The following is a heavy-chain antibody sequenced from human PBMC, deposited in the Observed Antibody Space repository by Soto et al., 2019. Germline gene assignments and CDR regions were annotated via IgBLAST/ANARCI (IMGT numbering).Heavy chain of an antibody. J-gene: IGHJ4*02. Sequence: VASVKVSCKASGYTFTSYAMHWVRQAPGQRLEWMGWINAGNGNTKYSQKFQGRVTITRDTSASTAYMELSSLRSEDTAVYYCARGSVYYDSSGYYSDWGQGTLVTVSS. CDR2: INAGNGNT. CDR1: GYTFTSYA. D-gene: IGHD3-22*01. CDR3: ARGSVYYDSSGYYSD. V-gene: IGHV1-3*01.